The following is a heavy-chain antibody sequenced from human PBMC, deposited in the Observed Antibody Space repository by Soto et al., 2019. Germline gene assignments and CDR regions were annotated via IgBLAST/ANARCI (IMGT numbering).Heavy chain of an antibody. CDR1: GFTFSAYG. D-gene: IGHD3-22*01. Sequence: LRLSCEVSGFTFSAYGMHWVRQAPGKGLEWVAAITHDGTNKNYGDSVKGRFTISRDNSKKTLYLQMNSLRPEDTAVYYCARPTYYYDSSGPPAYWGQGTLVTVSS. CDR3: ARPTYYYDSSGPPAY. V-gene: IGHV3-30*03. J-gene: IGHJ4*02. CDR2: ITHDGTNK.